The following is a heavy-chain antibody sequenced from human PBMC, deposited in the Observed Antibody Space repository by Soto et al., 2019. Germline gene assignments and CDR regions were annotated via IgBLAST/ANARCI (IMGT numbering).Heavy chain of an antibody. D-gene: IGHD3-3*02. CDR2: IYYSGVT. CDR3: ASQEPHFVSGQYLFDY. Sequence: TLSLTCTVSGGSISSGDYYWSWIRQPPGKGLEWIGYIYYSGVTYYSPSLKSRLTISLDTSRTQFSLNLASVTAADTAVYYCASQEPHFVSGQYLFDYWSQGTLVTV. CDR1: GGSISSGDYY. V-gene: IGHV4-30-4*08. J-gene: IGHJ4*02.